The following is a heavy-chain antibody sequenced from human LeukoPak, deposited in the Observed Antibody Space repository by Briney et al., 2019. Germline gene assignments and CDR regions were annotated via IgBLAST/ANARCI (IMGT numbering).Heavy chain of an antibody. V-gene: IGHV3-30*03. CDR1: GFTFSSYG. J-gene: IGHJ5*02. Sequence: GGSLRLSCAASGFTFSSYGMHWVRQAPGKGLEWVAVISYDGSNKYYADSVKGRFTISRDNSKNTLYLQMNSLRAEDTAVYYCARDLGIAAAGSWFDPWGQGTLVTVSS. CDR3: ARDLGIAAAGSWFDP. D-gene: IGHD6-13*01. CDR2: ISYDGSNK.